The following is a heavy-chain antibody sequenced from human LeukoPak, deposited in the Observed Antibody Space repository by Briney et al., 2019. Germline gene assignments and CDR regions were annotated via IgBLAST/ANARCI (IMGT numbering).Heavy chain of an antibody. D-gene: IGHD4-23*01. V-gene: IGHV4-4*07. CDR3: ARNSGDY. Sequence: SETLSLTCIVSGASINNYFWTWIRQPAGKGLEWIGRIYSGESTIYNPSLNSRVTMSLDTSKNQFSLKLISVTAADTAVYYCARNSGDYWGQGTLVTVSS. CDR1: GASINNYF. CDR2: IYSGEST. J-gene: IGHJ4*02.